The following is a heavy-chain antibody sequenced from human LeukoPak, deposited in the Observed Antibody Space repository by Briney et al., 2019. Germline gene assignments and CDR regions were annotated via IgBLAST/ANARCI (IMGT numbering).Heavy chain of an antibody. CDR2: VWYDGSNK. Sequence: GGSLRLSCAASGFTFSSYGMHWVRQAPGKGLEWVAVVWYDGSNKYYADSVKGRFTISRDNSKDTLYLQMNSLRAEDTAVYYCAKGSSQYFDYWGQGTLVTVSS. CDR1: GFTFSSYG. V-gene: IGHV3-33*06. J-gene: IGHJ4*02. CDR3: AKGSSQYFDY.